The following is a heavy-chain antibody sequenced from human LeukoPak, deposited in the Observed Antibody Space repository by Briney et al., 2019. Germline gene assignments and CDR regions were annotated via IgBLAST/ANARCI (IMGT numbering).Heavy chain of an antibody. D-gene: IGHD3-16*01. J-gene: IGHJ4*02. V-gene: IGHV3-53*01. CDR3: AASRAAGGKTDY. Sequence: GGSLRLSCAVAGSTVTSNHVHWVRQAPGKGLEVVSIVYIPGRTYYTDSVRGRFSIFRDNSKNTVDLQMTSLRVDDTAVYYCAASRAAGGKTDYWGQGTLVAVSA. CDR2: VYIPGRT. CDR1: GSTVTSNH.